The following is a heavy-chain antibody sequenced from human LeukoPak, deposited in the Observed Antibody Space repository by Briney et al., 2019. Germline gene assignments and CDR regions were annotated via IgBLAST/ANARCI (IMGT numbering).Heavy chain of an antibody. CDR3: ARDTAGGDY. CDR2: IKQDGSEK. CDR1: GFNFGRYW. Sequence: PGGSLRLSCAASGFNFGRYWMSWVRQAPGKGLEWVANIKQDGSEKYYVDSVKGRFTISRDNAKNSLYLQMNSLRAEDTAVYFCARDTAGGDYWGQGTLVTVSS. V-gene: IGHV3-7*04. D-gene: IGHD6-13*01. J-gene: IGHJ4*02.